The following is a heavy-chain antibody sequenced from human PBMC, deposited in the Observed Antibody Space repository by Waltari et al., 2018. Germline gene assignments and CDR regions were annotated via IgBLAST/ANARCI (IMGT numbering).Heavy chain of an antibody. CDR1: GGSFSSFY. J-gene: IGHJ4*02. V-gene: IGHV4-34*01. Sequence: QVQLRQWGAGLFKPSETRSLPCAVHGGSFSSFYWTWIRQSPGQGLQWIGEINQSVGTSYNPSLKRRVTISVDTSKSQFSRRLSYVTAADRAVYFCARGSGDGLFDYWSQGSLVTVSS. CDR3: ARGSGDGLFDY. D-gene: IGHD6-19*01. CDR2: INQSVGT.